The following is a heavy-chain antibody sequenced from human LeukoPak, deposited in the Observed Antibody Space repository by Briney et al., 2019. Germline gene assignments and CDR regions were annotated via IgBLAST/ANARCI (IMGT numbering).Heavy chain of an antibody. CDR1: GYTLTKLS. V-gene: IGHV1-24*01. Sequence: ASVKVSCKVSGYTLTKLSRHWVRQAPGKGLEWMGGFDPEDGETVYAQKFQGRVTMTEDTSTDTAYMELSSPRSEDTAVYYCATADYDSSGHREYYFDYWGQGTLVTVSS. CDR2: FDPEDGET. D-gene: IGHD3-22*01. CDR3: ATADYDSSGHREYYFDY. J-gene: IGHJ4*02.